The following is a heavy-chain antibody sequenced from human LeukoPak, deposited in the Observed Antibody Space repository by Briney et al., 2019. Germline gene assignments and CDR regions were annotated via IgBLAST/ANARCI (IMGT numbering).Heavy chain of an antibody. CDR1: GDTFITYY. J-gene: IGHJ3*02. CDR2: ISLGGGST. D-gene: IGHD6-6*01. Sequence: ASVKVSCKASGDTFITYYMYWVRQAPGQGLEWMGIISLGGGSTNYEQKFQGRITMTRDMSTTTVYMDLSSLRSEDTAVYYCATSSIAARDPRKNAFDIWGQGTTVTVSS. V-gene: IGHV1-46*01. CDR3: ATSSIAARDPRKNAFDI.